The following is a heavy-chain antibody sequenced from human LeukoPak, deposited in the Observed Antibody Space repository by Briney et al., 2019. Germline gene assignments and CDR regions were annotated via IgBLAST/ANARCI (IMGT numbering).Heavy chain of an antibody. J-gene: IGHJ4*02. CDR1: GFTFSTYW. D-gene: IGHD2-2*01. CDR3: ARGGYQLLWY. Sequence: GGSLRLSCAASGFTFSTYWMSWVRQAPGTGLEWVASIKQDGSEKSYVDSVKGRFTISRDNAKNSLYLQINSLRAEDTAGYYCARGGYQLLWYWGQGTLVTVSS. V-gene: IGHV3-7*04. CDR2: IKQDGSEK.